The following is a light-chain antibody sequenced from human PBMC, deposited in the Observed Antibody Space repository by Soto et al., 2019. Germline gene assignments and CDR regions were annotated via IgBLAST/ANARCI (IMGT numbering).Light chain of an antibody. Sequence: DIQMTQSPSSLSASVGDRVTITCRASQSISSYLNWYQQKPGKAPKLLIYAASSLQSGVPSRFSGSGSRTDFTLTISSLQPEDFATYYCQQSYSTPRTFGQGIKVEIK. V-gene: IGKV1-39*01. CDR1: QSISSY. CDR3: QQSYSTPRT. CDR2: AAS. J-gene: IGKJ1*01.